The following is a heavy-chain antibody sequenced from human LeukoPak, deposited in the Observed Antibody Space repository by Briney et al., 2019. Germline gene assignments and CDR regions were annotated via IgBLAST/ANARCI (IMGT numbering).Heavy chain of an antibody. CDR1: GFTFRSYG. CDR3: AKDNNGWTFDP. V-gene: IGHV3-30*02. CDR2: IHSGGNNK. Sequence: GGSLRLSCGASGFTFRSYGMHWVRQAPGKGLEWVAFIHSGGNNKYCADSVKGRFTVSRDNSKNTLYLQMNSLRAEDTAVYYCAKDNNGWTFDPWGQGILVTVPS. D-gene: IGHD6-19*01. J-gene: IGHJ5*02.